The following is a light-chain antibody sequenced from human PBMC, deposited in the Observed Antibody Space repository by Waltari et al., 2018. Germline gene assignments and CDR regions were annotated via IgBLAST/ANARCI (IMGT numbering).Light chain of an antibody. J-gene: IGLJ2*01. CDR1: SSDIGGYNY. V-gene: IGLV2-11*01. CDR3: CSYAGSYTLV. CDR2: EVS. Sequence: AALTQPRSVSGSPGQSVTISCTGTSSDIGGYNYVSWYQHHPGTAPKLMIYEVSKRPSGVSDRFSGSKSGNTASLTISGLQAEDEADYYCCSYAGSYTLVFGGGTRLTVL.